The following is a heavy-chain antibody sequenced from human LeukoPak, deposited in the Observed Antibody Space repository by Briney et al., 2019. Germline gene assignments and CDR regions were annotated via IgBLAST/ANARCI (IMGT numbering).Heavy chain of an antibody. CDR3: ARGVSYDSSGYYPFDY. CDR1: GGSFSGYY. Sequence: PSETLSLTCAVYGGSFSGYYWSWIRQPPGKGLEWIGEINHSGSTNYNPSLKSRVTMSVDRSKNQFSLKLSSVTAADTAVYYCARGVSYDSSGYYPFDYWGQGTLVTVSS. D-gene: IGHD3-22*01. V-gene: IGHV4-34*01. CDR2: INHSGST. J-gene: IGHJ4*02.